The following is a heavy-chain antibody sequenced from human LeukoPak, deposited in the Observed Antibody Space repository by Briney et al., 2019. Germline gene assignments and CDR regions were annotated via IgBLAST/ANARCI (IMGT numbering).Heavy chain of an antibody. CDR3: ARVGGGNYYYYGMDV. CDR1: GGSISSYY. CDR2: IYYSGST. V-gene: IGHV4-59*01. J-gene: IGHJ6*02. Sequence: SETLSLTCTVSGGSISSYYWSWIRQPPGKGLEWIGYIYYSGSTNYNPSLKSRVTISVDTSKNQFSLNLSSVTAADTAVYYCARVGGGNYYYYGMDVWGQGTTVTVSS. D-gene: IGHD2-15*01.